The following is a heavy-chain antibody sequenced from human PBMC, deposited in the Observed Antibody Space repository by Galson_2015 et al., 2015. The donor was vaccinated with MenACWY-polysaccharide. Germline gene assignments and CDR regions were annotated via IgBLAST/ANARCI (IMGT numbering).Heavy chain of an antibody. CDR3: ARGRVGQIDRYYFDY. Sequence: SVKVSCKASGYTFVDYWLHWVRQATGQGLEWMGWMNSNSGNTGYAQKFQGRVTMTRDTSISTAYMELSGLRSDDTAVYYCARGRVGQIDRYYFDYWGQGTLVSVSS. D-gene: IGHD3-22*01. V-gene: IGHV1-8*02. CDR2: MNSNSGNT. CDR1: GYTFVDYW. J-gene: IGHJ4*02.